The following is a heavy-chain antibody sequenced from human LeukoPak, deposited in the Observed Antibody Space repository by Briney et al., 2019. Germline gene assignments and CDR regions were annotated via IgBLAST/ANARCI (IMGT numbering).Heavy chain of an antibody. J-gene: IGHJ3*02. CDR3: AKDFTVLYYDSSGYYRGAFDI. D-gene: IGHD3-22*01. V-gene: IGHV3-23*03. CDR2: IYSGGST. Sequence: GRSLRLSCTASGFTFGDYAMSWVRQAPGKGLDWVSMIYSGGSTNYADSVKGRFTISRDSSKNTLYLQMNSLRAEDTAVYYCAKDFTVLYYDSSGYYRGAFDIWGQGTMVTVSS. CDR1: GFTFGDYA.